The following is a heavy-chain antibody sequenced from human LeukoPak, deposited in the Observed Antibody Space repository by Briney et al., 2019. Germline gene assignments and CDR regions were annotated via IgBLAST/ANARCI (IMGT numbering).Heavy chain of an antibody. CDR1: GFTFISYW. D-gene: IGHD5-18*01. Sequence: PGGSLRLSCAASGFTFISYWMHWVRRAPGKGLVWVSRINGYGSSTDFADSVKGRFTISRDNAKNTLYLQMNSLRAEDTAVYYCARDAPGNTALDYWGQGTLVTVSS. CDR3: ARDAPGNTALDY. J-gene: IGHJ4*02. V-gene: IGHV3-74*01. CDR2: INGYGSST.